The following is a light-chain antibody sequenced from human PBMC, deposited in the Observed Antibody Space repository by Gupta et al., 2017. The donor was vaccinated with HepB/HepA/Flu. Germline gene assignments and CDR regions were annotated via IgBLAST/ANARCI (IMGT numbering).Light chain of an antibody. CDR1: QTVSNS. V-gene: IGKV3-11*01. J-gene: IGKJ1*01. CDR3: KHGSNWPPWT. CDR2: DAS. Sequence: EIVLTQSPATLSLSPGERATLSCRASQTVSNSLAWYQQKPGQAPRLLIYDASNRATGIPARLSGRGYGTDFTLTISSREPEDFAVSYCKHGSNWPPWTFAKGTKVKIK.